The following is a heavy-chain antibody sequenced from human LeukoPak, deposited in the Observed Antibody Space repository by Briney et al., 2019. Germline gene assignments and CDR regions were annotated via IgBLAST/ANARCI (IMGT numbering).Heavy chain of an antibody. Sequence: SGGSLRLSCAASGFTFSSYSMNWVRQAPGKGLEWVSSISSSSSYIYYADSVKGRFTISRDNAKNSLYLQMNSLRAEDTAVYYCARGYYDILTGSSQEFDYWGQGTLVTVSS. J-gene: IGHJ4*02. V-gene: IGHV3-21*01. CDR1: GFTFSSYS. D-gene: IGHD3-9*01. CDR3: ARGYYDILTGSSQEFDY. CDR2: ISSSSSYI.